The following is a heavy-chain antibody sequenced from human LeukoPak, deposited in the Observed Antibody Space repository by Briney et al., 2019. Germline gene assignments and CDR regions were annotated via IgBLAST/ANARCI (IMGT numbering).Heavy chain of an antibody. D-gene: IGHD3-3*01. CDR2: ISYDGSNK. V-gene: IGHV3-30-3*01. CDR1: GFTFSSYA. Sequence: GRSLRLSCAASGFTFSSYAMHWVRQAPGKGLEWVAVISYDGSNKYYADSVKGRFTISRDNSKNTLYLQMNSLIAEDTAVYYCARDIRKFWSGSTYYYGMDVWGQGTTVTVSS. CDR3: ARDIRKFWSGSTYYYGMDV. J-gene: IGHJ6*02.